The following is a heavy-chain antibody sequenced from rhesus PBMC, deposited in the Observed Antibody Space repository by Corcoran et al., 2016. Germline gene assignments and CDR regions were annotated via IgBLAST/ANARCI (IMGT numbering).Heavy chain of an antibody. Sequence: EVQLVESGGGLVQPGGSLRLSCTGSGFTFSSYYMSWIRQAPGKGLQWVSAIKTGGGSTWYEDSVKGRFTISKENAKNTLYLQMNSRRAEDTAVYYCAKGAMWGYYFDYWGQGVLVTVSS. J-gene: IGHJ4*01. CDR3: AKGAMWGYYFDY. CDR1: GFTFSSYY. D-gene: IGHD2-2*01. CDR2: IKTGGGST. V-gene: IGHV3-22*01.